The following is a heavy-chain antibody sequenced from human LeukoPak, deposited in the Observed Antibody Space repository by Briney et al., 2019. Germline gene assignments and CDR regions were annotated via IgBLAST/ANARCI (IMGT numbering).Heavy chain of an antibody. J-gene: IGHJ4*02. V-gene: IGHV3-30-3*01. CDR3: ARDLVGPGYYFDY. CDR1: GFIFSSYA. D-gene: IGHD1-26*01. CDR2: ISYDGTNK. Sequence: GGSLRLSCAASGFIFSSYAMHWVRQAPGKGLEWVAVISYDGTNKYYADSVKGRFTISRDNSENTLHLQMNSLRAEDTAVYYCARDLVGPGYYFDYWGQGTLVTVSS.